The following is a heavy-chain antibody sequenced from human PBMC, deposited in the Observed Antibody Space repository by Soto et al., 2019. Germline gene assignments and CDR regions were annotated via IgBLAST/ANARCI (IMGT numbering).Heavy chain of an antibody. Sequence: QVQLQESGPGLVKPSQTLSLTCTVSGGSISSGGYYWSWIRQHPGKGLEWIGYIYYSGSTYYNPSLNSRVTISVDTSKNQCSLKLCSVAAADTAVYYCARVRGGGPFDDWGQGTLVTVSS. J-gene: IGHJ4*02. V-gene: IGHV4-31*03. D-gene: IGHD1-26*01. CDR3: ARVRGGGPFDD. CDR1: GGSISSGGYY. CDR2: IYYSGST.